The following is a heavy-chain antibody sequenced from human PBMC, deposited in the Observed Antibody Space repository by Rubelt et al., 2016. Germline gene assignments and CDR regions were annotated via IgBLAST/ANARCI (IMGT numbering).Heavy chain of an antibody. CDR1: GGSISSSSYY. V-gene: IGHV4-39*07. CDR2: IYYSGST. CDR3: ARGVPQYYYYGMDV. D-gene: IGHD4/OR15-4a*01. J-gene: IGHJ6*02. Sequence: QLQLQESGPGLVKSSETLSLTCTVSGGSISSSSYYWGWIRQPPGKGLEWIGSIYYSGSTYYNPSLKSRVTISVDTSKNQFSLKRSSGTAGDTAVDYCARGVPQYYYYGMDVWGQGTTVTVSS.